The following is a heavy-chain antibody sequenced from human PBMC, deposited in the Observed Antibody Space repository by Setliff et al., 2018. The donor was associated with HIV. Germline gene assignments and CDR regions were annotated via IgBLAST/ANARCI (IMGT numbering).Heavy chain of an antibody. J-gene: IGHJ4*02. CDR2: IDPSGRSM. CDR1: GFTFSTYP. D-gene: IGHD7-27*01. V-gene: IGHV3-48*01. CDR3: ARDLHWAFDY. Sequence: GGSLRLSCAASGFTFSTYPINWVRQAPGKGLEWVSHIDPSGRSMDYADSVKGRFTISRDNAKNSLYLQMNSLRVEDAAVYYCARDLHWAFDYWGQGTQVTVSS.